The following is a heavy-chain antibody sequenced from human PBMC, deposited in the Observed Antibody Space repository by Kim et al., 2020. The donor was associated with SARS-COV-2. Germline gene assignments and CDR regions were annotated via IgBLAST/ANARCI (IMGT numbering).Heavy chain of an antibody. CDR3: ARRKKRYGVRGENWFDP. J-gene: IGHJ5*02. Sequence: SETLSLTCAVYGGSFSGYYWSWIRQPPGKGLEWIGEINHSGSTNYNPSLKSRVTISVDTSKNQFSLKLSSVTAADTAVYYCARRKKRYGVRGENWFDPWGQGTLVTVSS. CDR1: GGSFSGYY. CDR2: INHSGST. D-gene: IGHD3-10*01. V-gene: IGHV4-34*01.